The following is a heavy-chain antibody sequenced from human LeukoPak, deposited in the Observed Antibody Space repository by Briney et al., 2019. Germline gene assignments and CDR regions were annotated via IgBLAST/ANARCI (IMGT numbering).Heavy chain of an antibody. CDR1: GSTFSYYD. V-gene: IGHV3-48*03. CDR3: ARYTSSWNYYFDY. Sequence: GGSLRLSCAASGSTFSYYDMNWVRQAPGKGLEWISYISSSGNTIYYTDSVKGRFTISRDNDQNSLYLQMNGLRAEDTAVYYCARYTSSWNYYFDYWGQGTLVTVSS. D-gene: IGHD6-13*01. CDR2: ISSSGNTI. J-gene: IGHJ4*02.